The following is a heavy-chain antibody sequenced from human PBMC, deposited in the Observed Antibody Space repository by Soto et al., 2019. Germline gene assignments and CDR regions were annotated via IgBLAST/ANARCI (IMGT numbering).Heavy chain of an antibody. J-gene: IGHJ6*03. V-gene: IGHV5-51*01. CDR3: ARHSLPGYYYYYYMDV. CDR1: GYSFTSYW. Sequence: GESLKISCKGSGYSFTSYWIGWVRQMPGKGLEWMGIIYPGDSDTRYSPSFQGQVTISADKSISTAYLQWSSLKASDTAMYYCARHSLPGYYYYYYMDVWGKGTTVTVSS. CDR2: IYPGDSDT.